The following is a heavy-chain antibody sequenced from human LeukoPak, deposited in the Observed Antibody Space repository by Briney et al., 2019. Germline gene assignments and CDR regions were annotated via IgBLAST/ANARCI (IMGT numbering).Heavy chain of an antibody. J-gene: IGHJ4*02. CDR3: AKGYYGDYAGPDY. D-gene: IGHD4-17*01. CDR1: GFTFSSYS. Sequence: GGSLRLSCAASGFTFSSYSMNWVRQAPGKGLEWVSAISGSGGSTYYADSVKGRFTISRDNSKNTLYLQMNSLRAEDTAVYYCAKGYYGDYAGPDYWGQGTLVTVSS. V-gene: IGHV3-23*01. CDR2: ISGSGGST.